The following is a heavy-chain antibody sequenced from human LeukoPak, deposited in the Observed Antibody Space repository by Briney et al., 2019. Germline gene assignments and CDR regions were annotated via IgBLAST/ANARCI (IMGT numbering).Heavy chain of an antibody. CDR3: ARDQGVVVHGKYHYYGMDV. D-gene: IGHD3-22*01. J-gene: IGHJ6*02. V-gene: IGHV3-30*03. CDR2: ISYDGSSK. CDR1: GFTFSSYG. Sequence: GGSLRLSCAASGFTFSSYGIHWVRQAPGKGLEWVAAISYDGSSKYYADSVKGQFTISRDNSKNTLYLQMNSLRAEDTAVYYCARDQGVVVHGKYHYYGMDVWGQGTTVTVSS.